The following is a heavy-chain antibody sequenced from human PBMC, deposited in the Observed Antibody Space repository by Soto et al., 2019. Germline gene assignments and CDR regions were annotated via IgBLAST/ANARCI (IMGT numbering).Heavy chain of an antibody. J-gene: IGHJ3*02. Sequence: GGSLRLSCEASGFKFRVYDMHWVRQPAGKGLEWVSAIGTTGDTYYSGSVRGRFTISRDDAESSLYLRLNSLTVGDTAVYYCARGSRLGSGSLRQGPSDIFDIWGQGTTVTVSS. CDR3: ARGSRLGSGSLRQGPSDIFDI. CDR1: GFKFRVYD. CDR2: IGTTGDT. D-gene: IGHD3-10*01. V-gene: IGHV3-13*04.